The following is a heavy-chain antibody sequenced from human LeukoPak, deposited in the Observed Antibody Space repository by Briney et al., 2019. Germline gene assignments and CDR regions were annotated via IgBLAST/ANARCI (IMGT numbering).Heavy chain of an antibody. J-gene: IGHJ3*02. Sequence: ASVTVSCKASGYTFTGYYMHWVRQAPGQGLEWMGWINPNSGDTNYAQNFQGRVTMTRDTSISTAYMELSRLRSDDTAVYYCASRGYYYDSDSYFDIWGQGTVVTVSS. CDR2: INPNSGDT. D-gene: IGHD3-22*01. CDR1: GYTFTGYY. CDR3: ASRGYYYDSDSYFDI. V-gene: IGHV1-2*02.